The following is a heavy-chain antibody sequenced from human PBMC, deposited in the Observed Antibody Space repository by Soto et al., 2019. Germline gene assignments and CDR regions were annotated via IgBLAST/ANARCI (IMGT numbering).Heavy chain of an antibody. V-gene: IGHV4-59*01. J-gene: IGHJ4*02. CDR3: ERYLNYDYVWGSYRPAYYFDY. D-gene: IGHD3-16*02. CDR2: IYYSGST. Sequence: PSETLSLTCSVSGDSISSYYWSWIRQPPGKGLEWIGYIYYSGSTNYNPSLKSRVTISVDTSKNQFSLNLSSVTAADTAVYYCERYLNYDYVWGSYRPAYYFDYWGQGTLVTVSS. CDR1: GDSISSYY.